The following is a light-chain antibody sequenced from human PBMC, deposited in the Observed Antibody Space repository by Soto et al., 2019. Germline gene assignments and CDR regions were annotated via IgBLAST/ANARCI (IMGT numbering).Light chain of an antibody. CDR2: DAS. CDR3: QQSYTIPIT. CDR1: QSIDNY. Sequence: DIQMTQSTSSLSASVGDRVTITCRASQSIDNYLNWYHQKPGKAPKLLIYDASNLQSGAPSRFSGSGSGTEFTLTISSLLPEDFETYYCQQSYTIPITFGQGTRVDIK. J-gene: IGKJ5*01. V-gene: IGKV1-39*01.